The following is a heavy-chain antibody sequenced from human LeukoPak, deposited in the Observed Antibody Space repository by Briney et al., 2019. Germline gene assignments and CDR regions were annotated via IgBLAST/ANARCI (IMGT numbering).Heavy chain of an antibody. CDR1: GFTFGSYE. J-gene: IGHJ6*03. V-gene: IGHV3-48*03. Sequence: GGSLRLSCAGSGFTFGSYEMNWVRQAPGRGLEWVSFITSSGSDTYYADSVRGRFATSRDNAKDSLYLQMNSLRVEDTAVYYCVTGTYSSFYYYYMGVWGNGATGIVSS. CDR3: VTGTYSSFYYYYMGV. CDR2: ITSSGSDT. D-gene: IGHD4-11*01.